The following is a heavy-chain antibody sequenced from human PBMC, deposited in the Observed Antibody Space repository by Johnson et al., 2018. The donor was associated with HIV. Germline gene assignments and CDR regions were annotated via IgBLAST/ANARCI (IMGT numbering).Heavy chain of an antibody. CDR3: ARGGLLSPDAFDI. V-gene: IGHV3-15*01. Sequence: EVQLVESGGGLVKPGGSLRLSCAASGFTLTNARMKWVRQAPGKGLEWVGHTKRKSEGGTTDYAAPVKGRFSISRDDSKNTLYLQMNSLRAEDTAVYYCARGGLLSPDAFDIWGQGTMVTVSS. D-gene: IGHD2-21*02. J-gene: IGHJ3*02. CDR1: GFTLTNAR. CDR2: TKRKSEGGTT.